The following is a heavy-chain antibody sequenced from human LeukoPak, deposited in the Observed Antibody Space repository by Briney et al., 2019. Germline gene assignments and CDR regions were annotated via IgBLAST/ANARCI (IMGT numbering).Heavy chain of an antibody. Sequence: GGSLRLSCAASGLTFRNAWMSWVRQAPGKGLEWVGRIKSKTDGGTTDYAAPVKGRFTISRDDSKNTLYLQMNSLKTEDTAVYYCTTGRWLGTFDYWGQGTLVTVSS. D-gene: IGHD6-19*01. V-gene: IGHV3-15*01. CDR1: GLTFRNAW. CDR2: IKSKTDGGTT. J-gene: IGHJ4*02. CDR3: TTGRWLGTFDY.